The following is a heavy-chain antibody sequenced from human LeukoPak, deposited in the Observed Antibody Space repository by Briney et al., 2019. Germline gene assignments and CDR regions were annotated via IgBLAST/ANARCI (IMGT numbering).Heavy chain of an antibody. J-gene: IGHJ4*02. Sequence: GGSLRLSCAASGFTFSSYSLNWVRQAPGKGLEWVSFISSSSITIYYAGSVKGRFTISRDNAEKSLYLQMNSLRAEDTAVYYCARDRGGSYSAIDYWGQGTLVTVSS. CDR2: ISSSSITI. D-gene: IGHD2-15*01. V-gene: IGHV3-48*04. CDR3: ARDRGGSYSAIDY. CDR1: GFTFSSYS.